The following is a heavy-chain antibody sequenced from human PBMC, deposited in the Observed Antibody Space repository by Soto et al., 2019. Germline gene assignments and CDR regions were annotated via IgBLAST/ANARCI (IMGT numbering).Heavy chain of an antibody. V-gene: IGHV1-69*04. D-gene: IGHD6-13*01. J-gene: IGHJ3*02. Sequence: GASVKVSCKASGGTFSSYTISWVRQAPGQGLEWMGRIIPILGIANYAQKFQGRVTITADKSTSTAYMELSSLRSEDTAVYYCAREGQQLVLGAFDIWAQVTMVPVSS. CDR2: IIPILGIA. CDR1: GGTFSSYT. CDR3: AREGQQLVLGAFDI.